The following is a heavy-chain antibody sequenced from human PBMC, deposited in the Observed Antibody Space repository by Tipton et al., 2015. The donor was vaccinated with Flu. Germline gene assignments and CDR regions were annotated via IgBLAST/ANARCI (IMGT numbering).Heavy chain of an antibody. CDR1: GGSISSYY. CDR2: IYYSGST. J-gene: IGHJ4*02. Sequence: TLSLTCTVSGGSISSYYWSWIRQPPGKGLEWIGYIYYSGSTNYNPSLKSRVTISVDTSKNQFSLKLSSVTAADTAVYYCTKGFYHTPFDYWGQGTLVTVSS. D-gene: IGHD1-14*01. CDR3: TKGFYHTPFDY. V-gene: IGHV4-59*07.